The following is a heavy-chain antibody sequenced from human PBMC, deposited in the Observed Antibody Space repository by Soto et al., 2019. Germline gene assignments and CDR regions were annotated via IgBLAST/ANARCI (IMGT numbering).Heavy chain of an antibody. D-gene: IGHD3-10*01. V-gene: IGHV3-23*01. CDR1: GFTFSNYA. J-gene: IGHJ6*02. CDR3: AKDLNGSGSFTSHYHYGMDV. CDR2: ISGSGRNT. Sequence: EVQMLESGGGLVHPGGSLRLSCAASGFTFSNYAMNWVRQAPGKGLEWVSSISGSGRNTYYADSVKGRLTISRDSSKNTLYLQMNSLRVEDTGVYYCAKDLNGSGSFTSHYHYGMDVWGQGTTVTVSS.